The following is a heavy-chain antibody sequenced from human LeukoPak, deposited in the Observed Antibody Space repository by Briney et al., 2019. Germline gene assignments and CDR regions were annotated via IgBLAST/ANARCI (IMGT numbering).Heavy chain of an antibody. CDR2: LYTSGST. Sequence: SETLSLTCTVSGGSISSYYWSWIRQPAGKGLEWIGRLYTSGSTNYNPSLKSRVTMSVDTSKNQFSLKLTSMTASDTAVYYCARVITMVRGVISTAFDIWGQGTMVTVSS. CDR1: GGSISSYY. CDR3: ARVITMVRGVISTAFDI. V-gene: IGHV4-4*07. J-gene: IGHJ3*02. D-gene: IGHD3-10*01.